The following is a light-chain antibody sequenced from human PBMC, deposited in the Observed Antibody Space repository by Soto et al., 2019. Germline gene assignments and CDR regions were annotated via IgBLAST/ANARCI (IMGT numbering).Light chain of an antibody. Sequence: QSVLTQPPSVSGAPGQRVTISCTGRSSNIGVGYGVHWYQHLPGTAPKLLIYGNNDRPSGVPDRFSGSESGASASLAITGLQAEDEADYYCQSYDTCLSGWVFGGGTKLTVL. J-gene: IGLJ3*02. CDR2: GNN. CDR3: QSYDTCLSGWV. V-gene: IGLV1-40*01. CDR1: SSNIGVGYG.